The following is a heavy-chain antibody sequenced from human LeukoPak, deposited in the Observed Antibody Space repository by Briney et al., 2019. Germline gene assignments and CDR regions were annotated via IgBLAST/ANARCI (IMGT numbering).Heavy chain of an antibody. CDR1: GGSISSSSYY. CDR3: ARQDSSSSFTFDP. CDR2: IYYSGST. D-gene: IGHD6-6*01. Sequence: SETLSLTCTVSGGSISSSSYYWGWIRQPPGKGLEWIGSIYYSGSTYYNPSLKSRVTISVDTSKNQFSLKLSSVTAADTAVYYCARQDSSSSFTFDPWGQGTLVTVSS. J-gene: IGHJ5*02. V-gene: IGHV4-39*01.